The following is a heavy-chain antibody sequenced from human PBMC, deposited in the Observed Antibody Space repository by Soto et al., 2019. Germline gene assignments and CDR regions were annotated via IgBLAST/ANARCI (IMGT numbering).Heavy chain of an antibody. D-gene: IGHD2-15*01. V-gene: IGHV3-33*01. Sequence: GGSLRLSCASSGFTFSSYGMHWVRQAPGKGLEWVAVIWYDGSNKYYADSVKGRFTISRDNSKNTLYLQMNSLRAEDTAVYYCARGYCSGGSCHSAAFDIWGQGTMVTVSS. CDR2: IWYDGSNK. CDR3: ARGYCSGGSCHSAAFDI. CDR1: GFTFSSYG. J-gene: IGHJ3*02.